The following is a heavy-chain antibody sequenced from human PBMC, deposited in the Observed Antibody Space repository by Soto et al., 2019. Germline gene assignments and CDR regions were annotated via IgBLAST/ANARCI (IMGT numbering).Heavy chain of an antibody. CDR1: GGSFSGYS. D-gene: IGHD4-17*01. V-gene: IGHV4-34*01. CDR2: INHSGGT. J-gene: IGHJ5*02. CDR3: ARGAATVTPGWFDP. Sequence: PSETLSLTCAVYGGSFSGYSWTWIRQAPGTGLEWIGEINHSGGTNYNSSLKSRVTISVDTSKNQFSLKLSSVTAADTAVYYCARGAATVTPGWFDPWGQGTLVTVSS.